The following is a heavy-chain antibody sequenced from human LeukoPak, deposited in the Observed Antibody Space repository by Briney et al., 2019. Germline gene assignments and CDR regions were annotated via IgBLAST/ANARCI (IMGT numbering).Heavy chain of an antibody. CDR2: IHFHGNT. D-gene: IGHD3-3*02. CDR1: SGSIDSADYY. CDR3: ATKPSTVYYFDS. J-gene: IGHJ4*02. V-gene: IGHV4-30-4*01. Sequence: SQTMSLTCTVSSGSIDSADYYWTWVRQPPGKGLEWIAYIHFHGNTYYNPSLKSRVTVSVDTSENQFSLKLNSVTAADTAVYYCATKPSTVYYFDSWGQGTLVTVSS.